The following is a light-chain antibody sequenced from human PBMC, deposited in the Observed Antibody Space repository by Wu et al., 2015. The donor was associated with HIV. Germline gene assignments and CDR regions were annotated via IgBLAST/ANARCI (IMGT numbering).Light chain of an antibody. J-gene: IGKJ2*01. Sequence: DIQMTQSPSSLSASVGDRVTITCRASQSISSYLNWYQQKPGKAPKLLIYAASSLQSGVPSRFSGSGSGTDFTLTISSLQPEVFCKLYYCQQSYTYPSILVFGQGTKLEIK. CDR3: QQSYTYPSILV. CDR2: AAS. V-gene: IGKV1-39*01. CDR1: QSISSY.